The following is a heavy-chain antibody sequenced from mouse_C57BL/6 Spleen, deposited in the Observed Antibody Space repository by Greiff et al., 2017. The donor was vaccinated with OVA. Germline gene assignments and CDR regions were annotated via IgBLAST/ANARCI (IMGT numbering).Heavy chain of an antibody. V-gene: IGHV5-4*01. Sequence: DVQLVESGGGLVKPGGSLKLSCAASGFTFSSYAMSWVRQTPEKRLEWVATISDGGSYTYYPDNVKGRFTISRDNAKNNLYLQMSHLKSEDTAMYYCARWDDPRGFAYWGQGTLVTVSA. J-gene: IGHJ3*01. CDR2: ISDGGSYT. CDR3: ARWDDPRGFAY. D-gene: IGHD4-1*01. CDR1: GFTFSSYA.